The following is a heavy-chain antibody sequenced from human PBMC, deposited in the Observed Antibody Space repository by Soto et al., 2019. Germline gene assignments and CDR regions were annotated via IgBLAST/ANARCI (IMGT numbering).Heavy chain of an antibody. D-gene: IGHD1-26*01. J-gene: IGHJ4*02. CDR1: GVSIRSYF. CDR2: LYYTAET. Sequence: PSETLSLTCTVSGVSIRSYFCSWIRQPPGKGLEWIGYLYYTAETKLSPSLQSRTTISANTSRKQFSLTLSNVTAADTAIYYCAGSTNRRAVFDYWVLEALVT. CDR3: AGSTNRRAVFDY. V-gene: IGHV4-59*01.